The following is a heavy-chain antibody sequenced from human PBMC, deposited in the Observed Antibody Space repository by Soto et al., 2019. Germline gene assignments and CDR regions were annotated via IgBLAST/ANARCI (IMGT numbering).Heavy chain of an antibody. Sequence: PGGSLRLSCAASGFTFSSYWMHWVRQAPGKGLVWVSRIYSDGSSTSYADSVKGRFTISRDNAKNTLYLQMNSLRAEDTAVYYCAIRASYYDSSGYFDYWGQGTLVTVSS. D-gene: IGHD3-22*01. J-gene: IGHJ4*02. CDR3: AIRASYYDSSGYFDY. V-gene: IGHV3-74*01. CDR2: IYSDGSST. CDR1: GFTFSSYW.